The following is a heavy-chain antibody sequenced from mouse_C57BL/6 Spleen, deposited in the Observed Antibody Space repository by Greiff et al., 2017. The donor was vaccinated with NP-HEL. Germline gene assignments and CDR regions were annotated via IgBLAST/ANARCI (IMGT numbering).Heavy chain of an antibody. CDR2: IYPGSGNT. CDR1: GYTFTDYY. J-gene: IGHJ2*01. D-gene: IGHD1-2*01. Sequence: QVHVKQSGAELVRPGASVKLSCKASGYTFTDYYINWVKQRPGQGLEWIARIYPGSGNTYYNEKFKGKATLTAEKSSSTAYMQLSSLTSEDSADYFCARYGPRDYFDYWGQGTTLTVSS. V-gene: IGHV1-76*01. CDR3: ARYGPRDYFDY.